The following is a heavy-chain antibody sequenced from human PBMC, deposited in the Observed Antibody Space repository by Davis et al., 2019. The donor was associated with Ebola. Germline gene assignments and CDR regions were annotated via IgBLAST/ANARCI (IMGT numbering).Heavy chain of an antibody. CDR1: GFTFSSYS. CDR3: TKTRGPLSNYYPMDV. D-gene: IGHD3-10*01. J-gene: IGHJ6*04. CDR2: ISSSSSTI. Sequence: GGSLRLSCAASGFTFSSYSMNWVRQAPGKGLEWVSYISSSSSTIYYADSVKGRFTISRDNAKNSLYLQMNSLKPEDTAFYYCTKTRGPLSNYYPMDVWGKGTTVTVSS. V-gene: IGHV3-48*01.